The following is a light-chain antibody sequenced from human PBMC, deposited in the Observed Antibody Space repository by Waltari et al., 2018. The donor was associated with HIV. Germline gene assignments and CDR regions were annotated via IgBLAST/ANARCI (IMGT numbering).Light chain of an antibody. CDR2: RSN. J-gene: IGLJ2*01. V-gene: IGLV1-47*01. CDR3: VAWDDSLRGVL. CDR1: TSNIGSND. Sequence: SVLTQPPSASGTPGQRVTISCSGSTSNIGSNDVFWYPPLPGAAPQLLIHRSNQRPSGVPDRFSGSTSGTSASLAISGLRSEDEADYYCVAWDDSLRGVLFGGGTKVAVL.